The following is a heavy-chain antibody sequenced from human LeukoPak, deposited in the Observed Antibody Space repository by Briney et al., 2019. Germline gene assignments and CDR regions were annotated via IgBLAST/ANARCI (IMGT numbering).Heavy chain of an antibody. Sequence: GEALKISCKGSGYIFTSYWICWVRQMPGKGLEWMGIIYPGDSDTRYSPSFQGQVTISADKSISTAYLQWSSLKVSDTAMYYCARNDDCSGGSCSIDYWGEGTLVTVSS. CDR3: ARNDDCSGGSCSIDY. CDR1: GYIFTSYW. V-gene: IGHV5-51*01. CDR2: IYPGDSDT. D-gene: IGHD2-15*01. J-gene: IGHJ4*02.